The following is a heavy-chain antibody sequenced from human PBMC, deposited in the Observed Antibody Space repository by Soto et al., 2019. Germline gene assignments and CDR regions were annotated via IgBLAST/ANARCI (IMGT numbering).Heavy chain of an antibody. CDR2: IYPGDSDT. Sequence: GESLKISCKGSGYSFTSYWIGWVRQMPGKGLELMGIIYPGDSDTRYSPSFQGQVTISADKSISTAYLQWSSLKASDTAMYYCATTAAAGNYYNGMAVWGQGTTVTVSS. V-gene: IGHV5-51*01. CDR1: GYSFTSYW. J-gene: IGHJ6*02. CDR3: ATTAAAGNYYNGMAV. D-gene: IGHD6-13*01.